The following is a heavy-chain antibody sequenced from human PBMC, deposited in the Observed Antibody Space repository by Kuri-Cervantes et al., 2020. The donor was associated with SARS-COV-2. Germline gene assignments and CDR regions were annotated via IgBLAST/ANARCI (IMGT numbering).Heavy chain of an antibody. CDR3: AKDPRGVVVITTLFDY. J-gene: IGHJ4*02. CDR1: GFTFSSYE. V-gene: IGHV3-48*03. D-gene: IGHD3-22*01. CDR2: ISSSGSTI. Sequence: GESLKISCAASGFTFSSYEMNWVRQAPGKGLEWVSYISSSGSTIYYADSVKGRFTISRDNSKNTLYLQMNSLRAEDTAVYYCAKDPRGVVVITTLFDYWGQGTLVTVSS.